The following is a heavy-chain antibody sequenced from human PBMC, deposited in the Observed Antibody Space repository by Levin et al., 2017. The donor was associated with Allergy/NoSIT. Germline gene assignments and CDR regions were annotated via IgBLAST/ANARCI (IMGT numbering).Heavy chain of an antibody. D-gene: IGHD6-19*01. CDR3: ARDRSGRYYYYFMDV. CDR2: ISHDESET. V-gene: IGHV3-30*03. J-gene: IGHJ6*03. CDR1: GFTFSSYG. Sequence: GGSLRLSCAASGFTFSSYGMHWVRQAPGKGLEWVAHISHDESETYYAGSVKGRFTISREKAKNTLYLQMNSLRAEDTAVYYCARDRSGRYYYYFMDVWGKGTAVTVSS.